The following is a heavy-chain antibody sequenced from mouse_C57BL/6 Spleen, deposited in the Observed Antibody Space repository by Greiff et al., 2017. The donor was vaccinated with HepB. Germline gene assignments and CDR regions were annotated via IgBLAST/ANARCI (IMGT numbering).Heavy chain of an antibody. D-gene: IGHD2-4*01. CDR3: ARERGYDYEDWFAY. CDR2: INPNNGGT. CDR1: GYTFTDYY. V-gene: IGHV1-26*01. Sequence: EVQLQQSGPELVKPGASVKISCKASGYTFTDYYMNWVKQSHGKSLEWIGDINPNNGGTSYNQKFKGKATLTVDKSSSTAYMELRSLTSEDSAVYYCARERGYDYEDWFAYWGQGTLVTVSA. J-gene: IGHJ3*01.